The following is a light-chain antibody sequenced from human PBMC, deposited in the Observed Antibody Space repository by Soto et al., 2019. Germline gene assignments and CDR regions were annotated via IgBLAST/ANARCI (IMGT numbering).Light chain of an antibody. V-gene: IGKV1-5*01. CDR1: QSIGTW. J-gene: IGKJ1*01. Sequence: IQVTQSPSNRSSSFGDRVTITCWASQSIGTWLAWYQQKPGKAPKLLIFDASTLESGVPSRFSGSGSGTDGTITISSLQTDDGSTYYCQQSSDSSGAFGQGTKVDIK. CDR3: QQSSDSSGA. CDR2: DAS.